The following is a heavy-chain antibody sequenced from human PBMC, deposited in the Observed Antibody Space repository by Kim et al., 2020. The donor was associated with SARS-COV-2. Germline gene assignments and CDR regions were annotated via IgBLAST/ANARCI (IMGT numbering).Heavy chain of an antibody. V-gene: IGHV3-48*02. CDR2: ISSSGQTI. CDR1: GFSVSSYS. D-gene: IGHD6-13*01. Sequence: GGSLRLSCAASGFSVSSYSMNWVRQAPGKGLEWLAYISSSGQTIYYADSVKGRITISRDAANNSLYLHMDSLSHGDTALYYCARLNAKAAAHTHWGQGALVTVSS. CDR3: ARLNAKAAAHTH. J-gene: IGHJ4*02.